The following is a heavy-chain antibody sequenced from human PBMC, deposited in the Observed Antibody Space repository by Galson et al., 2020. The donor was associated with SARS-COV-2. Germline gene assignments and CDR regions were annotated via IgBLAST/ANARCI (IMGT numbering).Heavy chain of an antibody. Sequence: GGSLRLSCAASGFTFSSYDMHWVRQATGKGLEWVSAIGTAGDTYYPGSVKGRFTISRENAKNSLYLQMNSLRAGDTAVYYCARGTTPSDYYYYYMDVWGKGTTVTVSS. CDR2: IGTAGDT. D-gene: IGHD2-15*01. CDR3: ARGTTPSDYYYYYMDV. CDR1: GFTFSSYD. J-gene: IGHJ6*03. V-gene: IGHV3-13*01.